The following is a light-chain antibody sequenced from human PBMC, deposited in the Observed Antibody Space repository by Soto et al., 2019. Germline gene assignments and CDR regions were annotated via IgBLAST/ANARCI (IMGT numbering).Light chain of an antibody. Sequence: VLTQSPLSLPLALGQPATLSCRASQSVSSSYLAWYQQKPGQAPRILIYAASSRATGIPDRFSGSGSGTDFTLTISRLEPEDFAVYYCQQYDTSPRTFGQGTKVDIK. J-gene: IGKJ1*01. V-gene: IGKV3-20*01. CDR1: QSVSSSY. CDR3: QQYDTSPRT. CDR2: AAS.